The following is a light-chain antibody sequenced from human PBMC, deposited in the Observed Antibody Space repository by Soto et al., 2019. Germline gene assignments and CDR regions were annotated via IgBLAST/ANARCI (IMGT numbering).Light chain of an antibody. Sequence: QSVLTQPPSASETPGQRVTISCSGSSSNIGREYVYWYQQLPGTAPKLLIYRNTQRPSGVPDRVSGSKSATSASLAISGLRSEEDADYCCAAWVVGLRGPVFGGGTNLTVL. CDR2: RNT. V-gene: IGLV1-47*01. CDR3: AAWVVGLRGPV. CDR1: SSNIGREY. J-gene: IGLJ3*02.